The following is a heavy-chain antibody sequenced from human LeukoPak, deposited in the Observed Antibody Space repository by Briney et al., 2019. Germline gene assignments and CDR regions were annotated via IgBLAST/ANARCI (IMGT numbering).Heavy chain of an antibody. Sequence: SETLSLTCTVSGGSISSSSYYWGWIRQPPGKGLEWIGNIYYSGSTYYNPSLKSRVTISVATSKNQFSLKLSSVTAADTAVYYCARLRLGGYYFDYWGQGTLVTVS. CDR2: IYYSGST. CDR1: GGSISSSSYY. D-gene: IGHD6-25*01. J-gene: IGHJ4*02. V-gene: IGHV4-39*01. CDR3: ARLRLGGYYFDY.